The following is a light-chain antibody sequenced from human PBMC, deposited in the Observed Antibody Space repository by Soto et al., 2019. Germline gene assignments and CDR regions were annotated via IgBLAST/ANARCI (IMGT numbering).Light chain of an antibody. V-gene: IGKV1-5*01. CDR3: QQYTGT. J-gene: IGKJ1*01. CDR2: DAS. Sequence: DIQLTQSPSLLSASIGDRVTITCRASHDISTFLAWYQQKPGRAPKLLTYDASNLESGVPSRFSGSSSGTEFILTIDSVQPDDFATYYCQQYTGTFGQGTKVDIK. CDR1: HDISTF.